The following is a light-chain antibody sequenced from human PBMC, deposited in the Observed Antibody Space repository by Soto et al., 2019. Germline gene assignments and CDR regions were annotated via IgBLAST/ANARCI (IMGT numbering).Light chain of an antibody. CDR2: GAS. Sequence: VLTQSPGTLSLSPGERATLSCRASQSVNTNYFAWYQQKSGHAPRLLIYGASSWATGIPDRFSGSGYGTDFTLTINRLEPEDIAAYFCQQYGSSPITFGQGTRLEIK. J-gene: IGKJ5*01. CDR3: QQYGSSPIT. V-gene: IGKV3-20*01. CDR1: QSVNTNY.